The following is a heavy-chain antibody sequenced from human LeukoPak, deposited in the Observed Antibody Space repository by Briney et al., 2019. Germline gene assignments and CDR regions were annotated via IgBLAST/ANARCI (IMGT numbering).Heavy chain of an antibody. CDR2: IIPIFGTA. D-gene: IGHD1-26*01. Sequence: SVKVSCKASGGTFSSYAISWVRQAPGQGLEWMGGIIPIFGTANYAQKFQGRVTITADESTSPPYMELSSLRSEDTAVYYCARFINSGYLDYWGQGTLVTVSS. J-gene: IGHJ4*02. CDR1: GGTFSSYA. CDR3: ARFINSGYLDY. V-gene: IGHV1-69*13.